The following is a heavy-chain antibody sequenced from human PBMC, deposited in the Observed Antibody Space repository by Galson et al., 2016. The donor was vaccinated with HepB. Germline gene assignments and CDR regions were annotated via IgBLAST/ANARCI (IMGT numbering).Heavy chain of an antibody. CDR1: GFSFSSYA. V-gene: IGHV3-33*01. CDR3: ARDLSSYFDP. J-gene: IGHJ5*02. CDR2: IWYDGSNK. Sequence: SLRLSCAASGFSFSSYAMHWVRQAPGKGLEWLAIIWYDGSNKYYADSLKGRFTISRDNSRNTLYLQMNSLRAEDTALYYCARDLSSYFDPWGQGTLVTVS. D-gene: IGHD2/OR15-2a*01.